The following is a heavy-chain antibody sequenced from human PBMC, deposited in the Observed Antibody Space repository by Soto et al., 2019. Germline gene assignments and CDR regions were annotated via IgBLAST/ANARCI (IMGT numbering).Heavy chain of an antibody. CDR1: GFTFSSYA. D-gene: IGHD6-13*01. Sequence: EVQLLESGGGLVQPGGSLRLSCAASGFTFSSYAMSWVRQAPGKGLEWVSAISGSGGSTYYADSVKGRFTISRDNSKNTLYLQMNSRRAEDTVVYECAYSSTPFDYWGQGTLVTVSS. CDR3: AYSSTPFDY. V-gene: IGHV3-23*01. J-gene: IGHJ4*02. CDR2: ISGSGGST.